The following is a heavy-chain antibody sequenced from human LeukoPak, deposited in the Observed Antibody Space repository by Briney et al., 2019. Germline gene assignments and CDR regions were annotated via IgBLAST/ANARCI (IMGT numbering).Heavy chain of an antibody. CDR2: ISGSGGST. D-gene: IGHD3-22*01. CDR3: AKVGEYYYDSSGYYYDY. J-gene: IGHJ4*02. V-gene: IGHV3-23*01. Sequence: GGSLRLSCAASGLTFSSYAMSWVRQAPGKGLEWVSAISGSGGSTYYADSVKGRFTISRDNPKNTLYLQMNSLRAEDTAVYYCAKVGEYYYDSSGYYYDYWGQGTLVTVSS. CDR1: GLTFSSYA.